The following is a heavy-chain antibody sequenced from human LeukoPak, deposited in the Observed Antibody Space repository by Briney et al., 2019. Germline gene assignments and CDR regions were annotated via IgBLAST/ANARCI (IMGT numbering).Heavy chain of an antibody. CDR2: MNPNSGNT. D-gene: IGHD2/OR15-2a*01. CDR1: GYTFTSYD. CDR3: ARVKNVFGAAPYYYYGMDV. Sequence: ASVKVSCKASGYTFTSYDINWVRLATGQGLEWMGWMNPNSGNTGYAQKFQGRVTMTRNTSISTAYMELSSLRSEDTAVYYCARVKNVFGAAPYYYYGMDVWGQGTTVTVSS. V-gene: IGHV1-8*01. J-gene: IGHJ6*02.